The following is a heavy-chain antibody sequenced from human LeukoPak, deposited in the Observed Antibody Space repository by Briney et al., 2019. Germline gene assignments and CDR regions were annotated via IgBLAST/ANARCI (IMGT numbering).Heavy chain of an antibody. V-gene: IGHV3-48*03. CDR3: AKDQAQQLVMGYFDY. Sequence: GGSLRLSCAASGFTFSTYEMNWVRQAPGKGLEWVSYISSSGSIIYYADSVKGRFTISRDNAKNTLYLQMNSLRAEDTAVYYCAKDQAQQLVMGYFDYWGQGTLVTVSS. D-gene: IGHD6-13*01. CDR1: GFTFSTYE. J-gene: IGHJ4*02. CDR2: ISSSGSII.